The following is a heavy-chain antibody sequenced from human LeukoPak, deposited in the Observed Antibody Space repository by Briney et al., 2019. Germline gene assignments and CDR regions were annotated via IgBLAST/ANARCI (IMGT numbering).Heavy chain of an antibody. J-gene: IGHJ4*02. CDR3: ARDRRYSDSSGFWGY. CDR2: ISAYNGNT. V-gene: IGHV1-18*01. D-gene: IGHD3-22*01. CDR1: GYTFTSYG. Sequence: ASVKVSCKASGYTFTSYGISWVRQAPGQGLEWMGWISAYNGNTNYAQKLQGRVTMTTDTSTSTAYMELRSLRSDDTAVYYCARDRRYSDSSGFWGYWGQGTLITVSS.